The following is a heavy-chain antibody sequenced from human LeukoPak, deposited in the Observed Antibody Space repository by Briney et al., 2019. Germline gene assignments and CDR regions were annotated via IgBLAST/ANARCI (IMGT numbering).Heavy chain of an antibody. CDR1: GFTISGYY. V-gene: IGHV3-11*01. Sequence: PGWTLTFSWTASGFTISGYYMSWLRQGTGKGLEGVSYLSSNGSTRYYADPVRGRFTISRDNAKNSLYLQMTSLRAEDTAVYYCARDYSNYEYYFDYWGQGTLVTVSS. D-gene: IGHD4-11*01. CDR2: LSSNGSTR. J-gene: IGHJ4*02. CDR3: ARDYSNYEYYFDY.